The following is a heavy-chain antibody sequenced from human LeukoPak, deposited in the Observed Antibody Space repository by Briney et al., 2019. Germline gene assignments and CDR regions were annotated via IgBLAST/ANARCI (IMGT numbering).Heavy chain of an antibody. CDR2: IIPILGIA. CDR1: GGTFSSYA. V-gene: IGHV1-69*04. CDR3: ARSSPLTGGGVEVVY. Sequence: GASVKVSCKASGGTFSSYAISWVRQAPGQGLEWMGRIIPILGIANYAQKFQGRVTMTRDMSTSTVYMELSSLRSEDTAVYYCARSSPLTGGGVEVVYWGQGTLVTVSS. J-gene: IGHJ4*02. D-gene: IGHD3-16*01.